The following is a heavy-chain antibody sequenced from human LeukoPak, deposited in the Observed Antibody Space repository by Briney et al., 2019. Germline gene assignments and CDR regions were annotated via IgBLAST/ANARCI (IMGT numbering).Heavy chain of an antibody. V-gene: IGHV3-23*01. CDR2: ISGSGGST. CDR3: AKGYYDNSGYYDY. D-gene: IGHD3-22*01. J-gene: IGHJ4*02. Sequence: GGSLRLSCAASGFTFSSYAMTWVRQAPGKGLEWVSAISGSGGSTYYADSVKGRFTISRDNSKNTLYLQMNSLRAEDTAIYYCAKGYYDNSGYYDYWGQGTLVTVSS. CDR1: GFTFSSYA.